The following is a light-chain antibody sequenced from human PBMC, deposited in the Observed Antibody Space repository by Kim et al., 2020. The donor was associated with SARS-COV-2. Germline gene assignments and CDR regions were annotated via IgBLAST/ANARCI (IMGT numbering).Light chain of an antibody. CDR3: QRYGSSPLT. Sequence: CPGEGATPSCRASQSVSGDCLAWDKQKPGQTPRLFIYGASNRATGISDRCSGSGSGTEFTLTISGLEPKDSAVYYCQRYGSSPLTFGGGTKVEIK. J-gene: IGKJ4*01. CDR2: GAS. CDR1: QSVSGDC. V-gene: IGKV3-20*01.